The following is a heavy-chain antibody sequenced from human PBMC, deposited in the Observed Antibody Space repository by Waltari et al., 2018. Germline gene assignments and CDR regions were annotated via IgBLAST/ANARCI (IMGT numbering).Heavy chain of an antibody. CDR2: ISGTGKTI. V-gene: IGHV3-48*04. J-gene: IGHJ4*02. Sequence: EVQLVESGGDLVQPGGSLRLSCAASGFTLSGYPMNWVRQAPGKGLEWISYISGTGKTIYYADSGKGRFTISRDNAKNSLYLQMNSLRAEDTAVYYCASDTPMVQGDKDYWGQGTLVTVSS. CDR1: GFTLSGYP. CDR3: ASDTPMVQGDKDY. D-gene: IGHD3-10*01.